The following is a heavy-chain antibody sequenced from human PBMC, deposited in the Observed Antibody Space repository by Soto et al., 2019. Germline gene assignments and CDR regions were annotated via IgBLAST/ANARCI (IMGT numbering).Heavy chain of an antibody. V-gene: IGHV1-69*06. D-gene: IGHD2-21*02. Sequence: GASVKVSCKASGGTFSSYAISWVRQAPGQGLEWMGGIIPIFGTANYAQKFQGRVTITADKSTSTAYMELSSLRSEDTAVYYCARDPVAYCGGDCSWDIWGQGTLVTVSS. J-gene: IGHJ4*02. CDR3: ARDPVAYCGGDCSWDI. CDR1: GGTFSSYA. CDR2: IIPIFGTA.